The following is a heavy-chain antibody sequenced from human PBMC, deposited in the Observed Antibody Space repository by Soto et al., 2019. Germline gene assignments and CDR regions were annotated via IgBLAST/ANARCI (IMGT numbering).Heavy chain of an antibody. CDR2: IRSKAYGGTT. Sequence: GGSLRLSCTASGFTFGDYAMSWVRQAPGKGLEWVGFIRSKAYGGTTEYAASVKGRFTISRDDSKSIAYLQMNSLKTENTAVYYCTRGPWDLSYDAFDIWGQGTMVTVSS. V-gene: IGHV3-49*04. J-gene: IGHJ3*02. CDR3: TRGPWDLSYDAFDI. D-gene: IGHD1-26*01. CDR1: GFTFGDYA.